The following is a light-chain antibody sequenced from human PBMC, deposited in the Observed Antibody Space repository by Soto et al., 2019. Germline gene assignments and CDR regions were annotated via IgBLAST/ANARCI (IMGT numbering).Light chain of an antibody. J-gene: IGKJ3*01. V-gene: IGKV3-20*01. CDR3: LQYGSIPFT. Sequence: EIVLTQSQGTLSLSPGDRATLSCRASQSVSTNYLAWYQQSLGPAPRLLIYGASSRATGIPDRFSGNGSGTDFTLTISRLEPEDVAVYYCLQYGSIPFTFGPGTKVDIK. CDR2: GAS. CDR1: QSVSTNY.